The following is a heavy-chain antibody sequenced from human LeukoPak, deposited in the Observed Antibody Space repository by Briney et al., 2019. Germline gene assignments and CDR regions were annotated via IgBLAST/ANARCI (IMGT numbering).Heavy chain of an antibody. V-gene: IGHV3-7*01. CDR2: IKQDGSDK. CDR3: ARDTTPYDSSGYDY. J-gene: IGHJ4*02. CDR1: GFTFSNYW. D-gene: IGHD3-22*01. Sequence: GGSLRLSCAASGFTFSNYWMSWVRQAPGKGLEWVANIKQDGSDKEFVDSVKGRFTISRDNAKNSLYLQMNSLRAEDTAVYYCARDTTPYDSSGYDYWGQGTLVTVSS.